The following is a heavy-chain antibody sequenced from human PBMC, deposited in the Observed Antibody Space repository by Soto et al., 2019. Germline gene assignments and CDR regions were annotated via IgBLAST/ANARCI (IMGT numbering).Heavy chain of an antibody. CDR2: ISGHDEK. CDR1: GFSLITGGVS. V-gene: IGHV2-5*01. CDR3: SHRRGMIMDV. Sequence: QITLKESGPTQVKPTQTLTLTCTFSGFSLITGGVSVAWIRQPPGKALEWLALISGHDEKRYSPSLSSRLTTTKDTTKNQVVFTMTNMDPLDTATYYCSHRRGMIMDVWGQGTTVTVSS. D-gene: IGHD3-16*01. J-gene: IGHJ6*02.